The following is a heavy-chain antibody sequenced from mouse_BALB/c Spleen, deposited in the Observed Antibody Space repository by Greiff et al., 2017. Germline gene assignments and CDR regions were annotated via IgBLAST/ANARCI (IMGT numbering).Heavy chain of an antibody. Sequence: EVKLMESGGGLVKPGGSLKLSCAASGFTFSSYAMSWVRQTPEKRLEWVASISSGGSTYYPDSVKGRFTISRDNARNILYLQMSSLRSEDTAMYYCAREGYGYAMDYWGQGTSVTVSS. V-gene: IGHV5-6-5*01. CDR3: AREGYGYAMDY. D-gene: IGHD2-2*01. CDR1: GFTFSSYA. J-gene: IGHJ4*01. CDR2: ISSGGST.